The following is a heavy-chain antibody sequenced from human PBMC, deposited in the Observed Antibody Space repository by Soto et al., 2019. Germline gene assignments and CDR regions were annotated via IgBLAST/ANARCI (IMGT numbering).Heavy chain of an antibody. CDR1: GFTFSSYG. V-gene: IGHV3-33*01. CDR2: IWYDGSNK. J-gene: IGHJ5*02. D-gene: IGHD6-6*01. Sequence: GGSLRLSCAASGFTFSSYGMHWVRQAPGKGLEWVAVIWYDGSNKYYADSVKGRFTISRDNSKNTLYLQMNSLRAEDTAVYYCARDQWIAARPGYNWFDPWGQGTLVTVSS. CDR3: ARDQWIAARPGYNWFDP.